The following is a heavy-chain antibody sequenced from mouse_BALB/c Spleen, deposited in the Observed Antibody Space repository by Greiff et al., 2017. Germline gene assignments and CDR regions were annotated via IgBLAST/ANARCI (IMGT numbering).Heavy chain of an antibody. CDR3: ARGGAMDY. Sequence: EVQLQESGGGLVKPGGSLKLSCAASGFTFSDYYMYWVRQTPEKRLEWVATISDGGSYTYYPDSAKGRFTISRDNAKNNLYLQMSSLKSEDTAMYYCARGGAMDYWGQGTSVTVSS. J-gene: IGHJ4*01. CDR2: ISDGGSYT. CDR1: GFTFSDYY. V-gene: IGHV5-4*02.